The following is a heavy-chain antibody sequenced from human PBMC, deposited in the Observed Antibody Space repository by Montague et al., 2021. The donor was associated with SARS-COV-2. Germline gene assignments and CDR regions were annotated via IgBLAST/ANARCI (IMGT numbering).Heavy chain of an antibody. CDR3: AKDPYYDFWSGYYFDY. D-gene: IGHD3-3*01. J-gene: IGHJ4*02. V-gene: IGHV3-23*01. CDR1: GFTFSSYA. CDR2: ISGSGGST. Sequence: SRRLSLSASGFTFSSYAMSWVRQAPGKGLEWVSAISGSGGSTYYADSVKGRFTISRDNSKNTLYLQMNSLRAEDTAVYYCAKDPYYDFWSGYYFDYWGQGTLVTVSS.